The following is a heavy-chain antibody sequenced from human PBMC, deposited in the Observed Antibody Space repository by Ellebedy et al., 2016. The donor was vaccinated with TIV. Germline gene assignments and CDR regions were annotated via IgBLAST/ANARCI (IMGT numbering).Heavy chain of an antibody. CDR1: GFTFSNYN. V-gene: IGHV3-21*04. J-gene: IGHJ5*02. Sequence: GESLKISCVASGFTFSNYNMNWVRQSPGKGLEWVSSIRSTGSDKYYAESVKGRFTISRDNSKNTLYLQMNSLRVEDTAVYYCAREQLGGTAGWFDLWGQGTQVTVSS. D-gene: IGHD1-1*01. CDR3: AREQLGGTAGWFDL. CDR2: IRSTGSDK.